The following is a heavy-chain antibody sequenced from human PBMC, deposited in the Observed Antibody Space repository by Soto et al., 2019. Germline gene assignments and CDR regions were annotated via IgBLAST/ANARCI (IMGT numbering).Heavy chain of an antibody. V-gene: IGHV5-10-1*01. D-gene: IGHD5-18*01. CDR3: ARHRETFYGYDY. CDR1: GYSFTSDW. CDR2: IDPSDSYT. Sequence: PGEALKSSCKRSGYSFTSDWISWVRQMPGKGLEWMGRIDPSDSYTNYSPSFQGHVTISADKSISTAYLQWSSLKASDTAMYYCARHRETFYGYDYWGQGTLVTVSS. J-gene: IGHJ4*02.